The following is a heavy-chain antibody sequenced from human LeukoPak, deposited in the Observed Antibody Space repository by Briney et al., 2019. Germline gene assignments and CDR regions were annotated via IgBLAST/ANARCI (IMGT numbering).Heavy chain of an antibody. Sequence: SVKVSCKASGGTFSSYAISWVRQAPGQGLEWMGGIIPIFGTVNYAQKFQGRVTITADESTSTAYMELSSLRSEDTAVYYCARDWYYYDSSGYYHALRYWGQGTLVTVSS. CDR3: ARDWYYYDSSGYYHALRY. D-gene: IGHD3-22*01. CDR1: GGTFSSYA. V-gene: IGHV1-69*13. CDR2: IIPIFGTV. J-gene: IGHJ4*02.